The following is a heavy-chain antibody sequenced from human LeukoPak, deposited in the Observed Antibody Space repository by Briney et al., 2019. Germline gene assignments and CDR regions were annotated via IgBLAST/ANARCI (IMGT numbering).Heavy chain of an antibody. CDR2: IYYSGST. D-gene: IGHD4-17*01. Sequence: SETLSLTCTVSGGSISSYYWSWIRQPPGKGPEWIGYIYYSGSTNYNPSLKSRVTISVDTSKNQFSLKLSSVTAADTAVYYCARQVDDYGAYDIWGQGTMVTVSS. V-gene: IGHV4-59*08. J-gene: IGHJ3*02. CDR1: GGSISSYY. CDR3: ARQVDDYGAYDI.